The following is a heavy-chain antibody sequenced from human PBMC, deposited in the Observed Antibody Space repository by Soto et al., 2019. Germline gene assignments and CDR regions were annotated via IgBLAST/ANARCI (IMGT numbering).Heavy chain of an antibody. CDR3: ERDRDGTDWENEDVEF. J-gene: IGHJ3*01. V-gene: IGHV1-46*01. D-gene: IGHD1-1*01. CDR1: GYIFTSRY. Sequence: QVQLVQSGAEVKKPGASVKVSCKTSGYIFTSRYMHWVRQAPGQGLEWMAIINPSGGDTIYAQGFQRRVTVTSDTSNNTVYMELRALRFEDTAVNFCERDRDGTDWENEDVEFWSQRTKVTVS. CDR2: INPSGGDT.